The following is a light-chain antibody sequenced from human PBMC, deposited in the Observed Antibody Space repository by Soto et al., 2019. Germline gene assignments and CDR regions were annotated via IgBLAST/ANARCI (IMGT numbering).Light chain of an antibody. V-gene: IGLV1-47*01. CDR1: SSNIGSNY. J-gene: IGLJ2*01. Sequence: QSVLTQPPSASGTPEQRVTISCSGSSSNIGSNYVYWYQQLPGTAPKLLIYRNNQRPSGVPDRFSGSKSGTSASLAIGGLRSEDEADYYCAAWDDSRRVVFGGGTKVTVL. CDR3: AAWDDSRRVV. CDR2: RNN.